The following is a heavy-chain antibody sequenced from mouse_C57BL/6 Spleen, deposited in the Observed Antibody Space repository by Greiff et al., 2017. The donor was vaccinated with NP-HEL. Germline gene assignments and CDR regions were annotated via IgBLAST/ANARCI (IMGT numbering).Heavy chain of an antibody. V-gene: IGHV1-18*01. CDR3: ARDHYYGSSYAMDY. J-gene: IGHJ4*01. CDR1: GYTFTDYN. CDR2: INPNNGGT. D-gene: IGHD1-1*01. Sequence: EVQVVESGPELVKPGASVKIPCKASGYTFTDYNMDWVKQSHGKSLEWIGDINPNNGGTIYNQKFKGKATLTVDKSSSTAYMELRSLTSEDTAVYYCARDHYYGSSYAMDYWGQGTSVTVSS.